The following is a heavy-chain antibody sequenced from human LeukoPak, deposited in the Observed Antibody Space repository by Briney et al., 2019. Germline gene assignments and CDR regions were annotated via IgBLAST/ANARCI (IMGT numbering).Heavy chain of an antibody. J-gene: IGHJ3*01. CDR2: IKPDGSDE. D-gene: IGHD1-26*01. CDR3: ARDPGDSASGGFDV. V-gene: IGHV3-7*01. CDR1: DFTFNSHW. Sequence: GGSLRLSCAASDFTFNSHWMSWVRQTPGKGLEWVANIKPDGSDEYYMDSLKGRFTISRDNAKNSLYLQMNSLGAEDTAIYYCARDPGDSASGGFDVWGQGTKVTVSS.